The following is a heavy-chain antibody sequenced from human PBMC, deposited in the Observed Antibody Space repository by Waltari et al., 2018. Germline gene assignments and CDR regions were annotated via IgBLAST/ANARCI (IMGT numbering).Heavy chain of an antibody. Sequence: QVQLQESGPGLVKPSETLSLTCTVSGGPISSYYWSWVRQPPGKGLEWIGYIYYSWSTNYNPSLKSRVTISVDTSKNQFSLKLSSVTAADTAVYYCARDGSGSIAARTRENWFDPWGQGTLVTVSS. CDR1: GGPISSYY. V-gene: IGHV4-59*01. J-gene: IGHJ5*02. CDR2: IYYSWST. CDR3: ARDGSGSIAARTRENWFDP. D-gene: IGHD6-6*01.